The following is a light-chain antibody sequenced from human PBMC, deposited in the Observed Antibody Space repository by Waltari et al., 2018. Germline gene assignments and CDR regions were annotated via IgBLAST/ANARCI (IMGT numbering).Light chain of an antibody. CDR3: QQYSSFST. V-gene: IGKV1-5*03. J-gene: IGKJ2*01. CDR1: QSVGTW. CDR2: MAS. Sequence: DIQMTQSPSTLSAPVGDRVTISCRASQSVGTWLAWYQQKPGKAPKLLIYMASSLESGVPSRFSGSGSGTEFTLTISSLQPDDFATYSCQQYSSFSTFGQGTELDI.